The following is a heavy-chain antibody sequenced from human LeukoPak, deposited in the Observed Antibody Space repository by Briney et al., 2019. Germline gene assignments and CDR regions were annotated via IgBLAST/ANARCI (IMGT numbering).Heavy chain of an antibody. CDR3: ARDNVLEWLSHFDY. CDR1: GFTFSSYS. V-gene: IGHV3-21*01. Sequence: GGSLRLSCAASGFTFSSYSMNWVRQAPGKGLEWVSSISSSSSYIYYAGSVKGRFTISRDNAKNSLYLQMNSLRAEDTAVYYCARDNVLEWLSHFDYWGQGTLVTVSS. CDR2: ISSSSSYI. D-gene: IGHD3-3*01. J-gene: IGHJ4*02.